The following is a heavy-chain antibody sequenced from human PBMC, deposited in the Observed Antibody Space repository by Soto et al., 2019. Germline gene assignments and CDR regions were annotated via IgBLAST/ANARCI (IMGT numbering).Heavy chain of an antibody. J-gene: IGHJ4*02. Sequence: SVKVSCKASGFTFTSSAVQWVRQARGQRLEWIGWIVVGSGNTNYAQKFQERVTITRDMSTSTAYMELSSLRSEDTAVYYCAATGAAGQNFDYWGQGTLVTVYS. CDR3: AATGAAGQNFDY. D-gene: IGHD6-13*01. CDR1: GFTFTSSA. CDR2: IVVGSGNT. V-gene: IGHV1-58*01.